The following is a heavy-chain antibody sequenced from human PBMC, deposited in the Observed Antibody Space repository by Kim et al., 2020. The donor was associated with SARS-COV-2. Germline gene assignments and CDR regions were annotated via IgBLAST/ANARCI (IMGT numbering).Heavy chain of an antibody. CDR2: VYYSGTT. D-gene: IGHD3-22*01. J-gene: IGHJ4*01. CDR1: GDTISTTTYY. Sequence: SETLSLTCSVSGDTISTTTYYWGWIRQPPGKGLEWIGSVYYSGTTYYNPSLKTRVTISVDTSKNQFSLMLSSVTAADTAVYYCARHGATSGYYAYFDYLG. CDR3: ARHGATSGYYAYFDY. V-gene: IGHV4-39*01.